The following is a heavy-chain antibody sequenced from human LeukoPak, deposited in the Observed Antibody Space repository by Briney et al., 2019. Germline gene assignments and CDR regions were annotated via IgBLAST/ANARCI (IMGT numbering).Heavy chain of an antibody. CDR3: ASSAGFGELLSLKFDY. J-gene: IGHJ4*02. D-gene: IGHD3-10*01. Sequence: ASVTVSFTASGGTFSIYAISWVRQAPGQGLEWMGGIIPIFGTANYAQKFQGRVTITADESTSTAYMELSSLRSEDTAVYYCASSAGFGELLSLKFDYWGQGTLVTVSS. V-gene: IGHV1-69*13. CDR2: IIPIFGTA. CDR1: GGTFSIYA.